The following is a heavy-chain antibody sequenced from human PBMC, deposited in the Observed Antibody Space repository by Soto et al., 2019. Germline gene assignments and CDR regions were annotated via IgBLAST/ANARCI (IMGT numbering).Heavy chain of an antibody. V-gene: IGHV1-46*01. CDR1: GYAFTTYF. J-gene: IGHJ5*02. CDR3: ARDGCITATCAGGGNWFDP. CDR2: INPSGGRT. Sequence: QVQLVQSGAEVKKPGASVKVSCKASGYAFTTYFMHWVRQAPGQGLEWLGIINPSGGRTTYAQNCQGRVTMTRDTSTSTVYMELSSLRYEDTAVYYCARDGCITATCAGGGNWFDPWGQGTPVTVSS. D-gene: IGHD3-10*01.